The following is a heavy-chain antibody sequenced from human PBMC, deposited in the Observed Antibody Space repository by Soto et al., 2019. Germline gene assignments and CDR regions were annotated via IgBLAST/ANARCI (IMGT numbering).Heavy chain of an antibody. J-gene: IGHJ5*02. CDR3: ARTPEGGSYRGWFDP. CDR1: GGTFSSYA. V-gene: IGHV1-69*01. D-gene: IGHD1-26*01. Sequence: QVQLVQSGAEVKKPGSSVKVSCKASGGTFSSYAISWVRQAPGQGLEWMGGIIPIFGTANYAQKFQGRVTMTADESTSTAYMELSSLRSEDTAVYYCARTPEGGSYRGWFDPWGQGTLVTVSS. CDR2: IIPIFGTA.